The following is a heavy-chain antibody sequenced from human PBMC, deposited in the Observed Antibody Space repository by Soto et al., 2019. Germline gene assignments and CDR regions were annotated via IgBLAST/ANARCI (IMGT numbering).Heavy chain of an antibody. D-gene: IGHD1-1*01. J-gene: IGHJ6*04. V-gene: IGHV4-38-2*02. CDR3: ERDIYNGGMEV. Sequence: PSETLSLTCSFSVYSIISFYYCFCIRQPPGKWLEWIGSIYHIGSTYYNTSLKIRVTISVDTSKNQFSLKLSSVTAADTAVYYCERDIYNGGMEVCGKGHTVNVSS. CDR2: IYHIGST. CDR1: VYSIISFYY.